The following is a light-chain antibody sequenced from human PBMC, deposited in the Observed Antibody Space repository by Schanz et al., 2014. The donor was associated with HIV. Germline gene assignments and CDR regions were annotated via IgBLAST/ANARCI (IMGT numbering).Light chain of an antibody. Sequence: EIVLTQSPGSLSLSPGGRATLSCGASQRLSSSYLAWYQQKRDQPPRLVIYATSTRAAGIPDRFSGTGSGTDFTLTISSLEPEDFAVYYCQQRSNWLWTFGQGTKVEIK. CDR2: ATS. J-gene: IGKJ1*01. V-gene: IGKV3D-20*02. CDR3: QQRSNWLWT. CDR1: QRLSSSY.